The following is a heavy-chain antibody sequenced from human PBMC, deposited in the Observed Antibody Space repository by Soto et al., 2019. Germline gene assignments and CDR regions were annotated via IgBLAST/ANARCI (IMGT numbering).Heavy chain of an antibody. Sequence: QVQLVQSGAEVKKPGSSVKVSCKASGDTFSSYTINWVRQAPGQGLEWMGRIIPLQGIANYAQKFRGRVTITADKSTTTADMDVSSMRSEDTAIYYCAREDCSSANCFYYFDYWGQGGLVTVSS. CDR2: IIPLQGIA. CDR3: AREDCSSANCFYYFDY. J-gene: IGHJ4*02. D-gene: IGHD2-2*01. V-gene: IGHV1-69*08. CDR1: GDTFSSYT.